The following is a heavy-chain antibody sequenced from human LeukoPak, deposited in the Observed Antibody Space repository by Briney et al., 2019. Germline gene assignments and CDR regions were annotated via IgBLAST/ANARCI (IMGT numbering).Heavy chain of an antibody. CDR3: ARERRAATFDY. V-gene: IGHV1-2*02. CDR2: INPNSGGT. D-gene: IGHD2-15*01. CDR1: GYTFTGYY. J-gene: IGHJ4*02. Sequence: ASVKVSCKASGYTFTGYYMHWVRQAPGQGLEWMGWINPNSGGTNYAQEFQGRVTMTRDTSISTAYMELSRLRSDDTAVYYCARERRAATFDYWGQGTLVTVSS.